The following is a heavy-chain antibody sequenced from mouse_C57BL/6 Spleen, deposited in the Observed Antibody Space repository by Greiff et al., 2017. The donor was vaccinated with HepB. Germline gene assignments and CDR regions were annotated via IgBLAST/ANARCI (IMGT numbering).Heavy chain of an antibody. CDR1: GYTFTSYW. Sequence: QVQLKESGAELAKPGASVKLSCKASGYTFTSYWMHWVKQRPGQGLEWIGYINPSSGYTKYNQKFKDKATLTADKSSSTAYMQLSSLTYEDAAVYYCASGAAQATGAMDYWGQGTSVTVSS. CDR2: INPSSGYT. CDR3: ASGAAQATGAMDY. D-gene: IGHD3-2*02. V-gene: IGHV1-7*01. J-gene: IGHJ4*01.